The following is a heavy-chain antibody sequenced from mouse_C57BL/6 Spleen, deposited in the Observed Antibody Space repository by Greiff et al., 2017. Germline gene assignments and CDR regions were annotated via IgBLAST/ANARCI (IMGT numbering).Heavy chain of an antibody. CDR3: ARALYGSSYDFDY. D-gene: IGHD1-1*01. V-gene: IGHV1-53*01. CDR2: INPSNGGT. Sequence: QVQLQQPGTELVKPGASVKLSCKASGYTFTSYWMHWVKQRPGQGLEWIGNINPSNGGTNYNEKFKSKATLTVDKSSSTAYMQLSSLTSEDSAVYFCARALYGSSYDFDYWGQGTTLTVSS. CDR1: GYTFTSYW. J-gene: IGHJ2*01.